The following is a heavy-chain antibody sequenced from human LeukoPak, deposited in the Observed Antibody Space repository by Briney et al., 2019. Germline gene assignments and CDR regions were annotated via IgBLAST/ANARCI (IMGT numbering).Heavy chain of an antibody. CDR2: IWSDGSNK. J-gene: IGHJ6*02. CDR1: GFTFSSYG. Sequence: GGSLRLSCAASGFTFSSYGMHWVRQAPGKGLEWVAVIWSDGSNKYYADSVKGRFTISRDNPKNTLYLQMNSLRAEDTAVYYCARGRDYQYYYYYYGMDVWGQGTTVTVSS. CDR3: ARGRDYQYYYYYYGMDV. V-gene: IGHV3-33*01. D-gene: IGHD4-17*01.